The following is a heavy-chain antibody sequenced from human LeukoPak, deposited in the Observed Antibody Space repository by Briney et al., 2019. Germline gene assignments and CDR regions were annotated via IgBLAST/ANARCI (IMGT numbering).Heavy chain of an antibody. D-gene: IGHD5-24*01. V-gene: IGHV4-38-2*02. CDR3: ARVNTVMATFDY. J-gene: IGHJ4*02. CDR2: ISHSGST. CDR1: GSSISSSYY. Sequence: SETLSLTCTVSGSSISSSYYGAWIRQPPGKGLEWIATISHSGSTYYNPSLKSRVTISADTSQNQHSLRLNSVTVADTAVYYCARVNTVMATFDYWGQGTPVTVSS.